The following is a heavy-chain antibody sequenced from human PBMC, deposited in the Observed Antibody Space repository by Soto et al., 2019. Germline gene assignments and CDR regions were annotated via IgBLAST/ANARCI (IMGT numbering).Heavy chain of an antibody. V-gene: IGHV4-4*02. CDR3: ARGIRMNYPQFDP. CDR1: GGSISSSNW. Sequence: SETLSLTCAVSGGSISSSNWWSWVRQPPGKGLEWIGEIYHSGSTNYNPSLKSRVTISVDKSKNQFSLKLSSVTAADTAVYYCARGIRMNYPQFDPWGQGTLVTVSS. J-gene: IGHJ5*02. D-gene: IGHD3-10*01. CDR2: IYHSGST.